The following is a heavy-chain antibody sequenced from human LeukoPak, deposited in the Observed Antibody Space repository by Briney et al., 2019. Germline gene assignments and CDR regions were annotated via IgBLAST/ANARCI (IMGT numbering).Heavy chain of an antibody. CDR1: GFTFSSYG. Sequence: GRSLRLSCAASGFTFSSYGMHWVRQAPGKGLEGVAVIWYDGSNKYYADSVKGRFTIPRDNSKNTLYLHLNSLRPQDTAVYSCSRVHGRYSGSSYYGGEGTLGTVS. CDR2: IWYDGSNK. CDR3: SRVHGRYSGSSYY. V-gene: IGHV3-33*01. D-gene: IGHD6-6*01. J-gene: IGHJ4*02.